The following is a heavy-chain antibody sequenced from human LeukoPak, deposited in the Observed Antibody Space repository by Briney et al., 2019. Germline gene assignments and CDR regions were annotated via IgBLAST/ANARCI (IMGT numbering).Heavy chain of an antibody. CDR1: GGSISSSSYY. V-gene: IGHV4-39*01. CDR2: IYYSGST. Sequence: SETLSLTCTVSGGSISSSSYYWGWIRQPPGKGLDWIGSIYYSGSTYYNPSLKSRVTISVDTSKNQFSLKLSSVTAADTAVYYCARQYSSSSEDVFDIWGQGTMVTVSS. CDR3: ARQYSSSSEDVFDI. J-gene: IGHJ3*02. D-gene: IGHD6-6*01.